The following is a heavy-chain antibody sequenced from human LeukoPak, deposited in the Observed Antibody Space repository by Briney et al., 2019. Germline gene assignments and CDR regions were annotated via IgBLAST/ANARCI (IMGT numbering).Heavy chain of an antibody. J-gene: IGHJ6*03. D-gene: IGHD2-15*01. CDR2: IIPIFGTA. CDR3: ARVSCSGGSCYSSYYYYMDV. V-gene: IGHV1-69*05. CDR1: GGTFSSYA. Sequence: SVKVSCKASGGTFSSYAISWVRQAPGQGLEWMGGIIPIFGTANYAQKFQGRVTITTDESTSTAYMELSSLRSEDTAVYYCARVSCSGGSCYSSYYYYMDVWAKGPRSPSP.